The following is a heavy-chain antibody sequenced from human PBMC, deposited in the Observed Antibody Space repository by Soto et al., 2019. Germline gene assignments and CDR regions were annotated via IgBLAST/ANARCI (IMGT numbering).Heavy chain of an antibody. J-gene: IGHJ6*02. V-gene: IGHV3-15*07. D-gene: IGHD3-16*02. CDR3: TTGEEYLYNGMDV. CDR2: ILSKSEGGKL. Sequence: GGSLRLSCAASGFIFSNARMDWVRQAPGKGLEWVGRILSKSEGGKLHYGAPVKGRFTVSRDDSKNTMYLQMNSLETEDTAVYYSTTGEEYLYNGMDVWGQGTTVTVSS. CDR1: GFIFSNAR.